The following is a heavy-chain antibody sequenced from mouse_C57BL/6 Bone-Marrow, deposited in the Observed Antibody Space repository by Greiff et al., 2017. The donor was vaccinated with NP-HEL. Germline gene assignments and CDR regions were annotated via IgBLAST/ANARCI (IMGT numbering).Heavy chain of an antibody. Sequence: EVQLQQSGAELVRPGASVKLSCTASGFNIKDDYMHWVKQRPEQGLEWIGWIDPENGDTEYASKFQGKATITADPSSNTAYLQLSSLTSEDTAVYYCTTGGLRPWCADWGQGTLVTVSA. J-gene: IGHJ3*01. CDR3: TTGGLRPWCAD. CDR2: IDPENGDT. CDR1: GFNIKDDY. D-gene: IGHD2-4*01. V-gene: IGHV14-4*01.